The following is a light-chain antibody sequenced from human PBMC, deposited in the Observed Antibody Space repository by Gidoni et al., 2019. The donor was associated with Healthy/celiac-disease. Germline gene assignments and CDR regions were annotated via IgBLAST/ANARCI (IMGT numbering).Light chain of an antibody. CDR2: DAS. CDR1: QSVSSY. Sequence: EIVLTQSPATLPLPPGERATLSCRASQSVSSYLAWYQQEPGQAPRLLIYDASNRATSIPARFSGSGSGTDFTLTISSLEPEDFAVYYCQQRSNWPPMITFXGXTKVEIK. V-gene: IGKV3-11*01. CDR3: QQRSNWPPMIT. J-gene: IGKJ4*01.